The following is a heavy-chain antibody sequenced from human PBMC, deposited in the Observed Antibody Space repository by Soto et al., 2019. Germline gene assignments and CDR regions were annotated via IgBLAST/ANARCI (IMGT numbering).Heavy chain of an antibody. V-gene: IGHV3-33*01. CDR1: GFTFSSHD. CDR2: IWYDGSNK. D-gene: IGHD4-17*01. Sequence: QVQLVESGGGVVQPGRSLRLSCAASGFTFSSHDMHWVRQAPGKGLEWVAVIWYDGSNKYYADSVKGRFTISRDKSKNTLYLQMNSLGAEDTAVYYCAREIVDYGACDYWGQGTLVTVSS. CDR3: AREIVDYGACDY. J-gene: IGHJ4*02.